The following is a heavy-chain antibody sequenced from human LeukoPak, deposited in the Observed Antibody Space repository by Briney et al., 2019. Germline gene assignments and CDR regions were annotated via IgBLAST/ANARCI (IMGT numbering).Heavy chain of an antibody. CDR3: ARGPIYYGSGSFLDY. D-gene: IGHD3-10*01. V-gene: IGHV4-34*01. CDR1: GGSFSGYY. J-gene: IGHJ4*02. Sequence: PSETLSLTCAVCGGSFSGYYWSWIRQPPGKGLEWIGEINHSGSTNYNPSLKSRVTISVDTSKNQFSLKLSSVTAADTAVYYCARGPIYYGSGSFLDYWGQGTLVTVSS. CDR2: INHSGST.